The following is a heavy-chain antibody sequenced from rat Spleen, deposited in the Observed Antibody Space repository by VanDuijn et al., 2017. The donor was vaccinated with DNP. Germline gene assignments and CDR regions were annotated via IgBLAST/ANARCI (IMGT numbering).Heavy chain of an antibody. CDR2: IKPKSNNYAT. V-gene: IGHV6-6*01. CDR3: AQEGMRAY. Sequence: EVQVLESGGGLVQPGNSLKLSCATSGFTFSTAWMYWYRQFPEQRLEWVARIKPKSNNYATDYTESVKGRFTISRDDSKSSIYLQMNNLKEEDTAIYYCAQEGMRAYWGQGTLVTVSS. D-gene: IGHD1-11*01. J-gene: IGHJ3*01. CDR1: GFTFSTAW.